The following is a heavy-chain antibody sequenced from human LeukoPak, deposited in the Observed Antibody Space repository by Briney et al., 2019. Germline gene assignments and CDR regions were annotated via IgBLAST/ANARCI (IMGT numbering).Heavy chain of an antibody. J-gene: IGHJ6*03. CDR2: IRHDESKT. CDR1: GLIFSSYG. D-gene: IGHD3-16*01. CDR3: AKPVIPSAYQGTYYMDV. V-gene: IGHV3-30*02. Sequence: GGSLRLSCAASGLIFSSYGMHWVRQAPGEGREWVAYIRHDESKTFYADSAKGRFTISRDNSKNTLYLQMHSLRAEDTALYYCAKPVIPSAYQGTYYMDVWGKGTTVTVFS.